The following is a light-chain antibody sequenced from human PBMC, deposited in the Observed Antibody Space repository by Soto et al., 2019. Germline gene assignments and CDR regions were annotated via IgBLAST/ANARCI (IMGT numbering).Light chain of an antibody. CDR2: TDN. Sequence: QSVLTQPPSVTGAPGQRVTISCTGSNSNIGADYGVHWYQQFPETAPKLLIYTDNQRPSGVPDRFSGSKSGTSASLAISGLRSEDEADYFCAAWDDNLRGYWVFGGGTKVTVL. CDR1: NSNIGADYG. J-gene: IGLJ2*01. CDR3: AAWDDNLRGYWV. V-gene: IGLV1-40*01.